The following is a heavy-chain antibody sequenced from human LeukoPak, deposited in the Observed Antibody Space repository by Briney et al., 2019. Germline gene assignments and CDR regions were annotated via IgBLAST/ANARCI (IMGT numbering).Heavy chain of an antibody. CDR2: IKQDGSIQ. J-gene: IGHJ4*02. D-gene: IGHD3-22*01. Sequence: GGSLRLSCTASGFTFSSFWMAWVRQAPGKGLEWVANIKQDGSIQHYGDSVKGRFTISRDNAKNSLYLQMNNLRAEDTALYYWATAYDSSGCDWGQGTLVTVSS. CDR3: ATAYDSSGCD. CDR1: GFTFSSFW. V-gene: IGHV3-7*01.